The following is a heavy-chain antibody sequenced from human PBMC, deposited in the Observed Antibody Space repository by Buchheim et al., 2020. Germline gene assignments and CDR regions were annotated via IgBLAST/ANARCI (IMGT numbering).Heavy chain of an antibody. Sequence: EVQLVESGGGLVKPGGSLRLSCAASGFTFSSYSMNWVRQAPGKGLEWVSSISSSRSYIYYADSVKGRFTISRDNAKNSLYLQMNSLRAEDTAVYYCARVGIGYSYGSDYYYGMDVWGQGTT. J-gene: IGHJ6*02. V-gene: IGHV3-21*01. D-gene: IGHD5-18*01. CDR2: ISSSRSYI. CDR1: GFTFSSYS. CDR3: ARVGIGYSYGSDYYYGMDV.